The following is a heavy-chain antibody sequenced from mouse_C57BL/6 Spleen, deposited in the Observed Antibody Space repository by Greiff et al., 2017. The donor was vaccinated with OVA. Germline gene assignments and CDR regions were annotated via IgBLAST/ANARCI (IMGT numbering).Heavy chain of an antibody. Sequence: EVQLQQSGPELVKPGASVKISCKASGYSFPGYYMNWVKQSPEKSLEWIGAINPSTGGTTYNQKFKAKATLTVDKSSSTAYMQLKSLTSEDSAVYYCARVTTVVVDAMDYWGQGTSVTVSS. J-gene: IGHJ4*01. CDR3: ARVTTVVVDAMDY. D-gene: IGHD1-1*01. V-gene: IGHV1-42*01. CDR2: INPSTGGT. CDR1: GYSFPGYY.